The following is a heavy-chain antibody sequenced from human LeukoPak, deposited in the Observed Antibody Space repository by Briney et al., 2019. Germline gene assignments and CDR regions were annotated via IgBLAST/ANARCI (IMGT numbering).Heavy chain of an antibody. CDR3: ASSFDGDYFDY. V-gene: IGHV4-59*01. J-gene: IGHJ4*02. CDR2: IYYSGST. CDR1: GGSISSYY. D-gene: IGHD3-9*01. Sequence: SETLSLTRTVSGGSISSYYWSWIRQPPGKGLGWIGYIYYSGSTNYNPSLKSRVTISVDTSKNQFSLKLSSVTAADTAVYYCASSFDGDYFDYWGQGTLVTVSS.